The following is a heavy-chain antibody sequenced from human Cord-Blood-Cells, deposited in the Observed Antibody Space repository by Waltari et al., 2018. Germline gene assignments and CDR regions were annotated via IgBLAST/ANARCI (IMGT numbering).Heavy chain of an antibody. Sequence: QVQLVQSGAEVKKPGASVKVSCKASGYTFTGYYMHWLRQDPGQGLEWMGWINPNSGGTNYAQKFQGRVTMTRDTSISTAYMELSRLRSDDTAVYYCAREQRIVVVPAAPAWFDPWGQGTLVTVSS. CDR3: AREQRIVVVPAAPAWFDP. V-gene: IGHV1-2*02. D-gene: IGHD2-2*01. CDR1: GYTFTGYY. J-gene: IGHJ5*02. CDR2: INPNSGGT.